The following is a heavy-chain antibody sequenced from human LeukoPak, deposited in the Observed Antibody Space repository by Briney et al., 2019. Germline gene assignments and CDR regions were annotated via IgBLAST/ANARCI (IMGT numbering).Heavy chain of an antibody. V-gene: IGHV4-59*01. Sequence: SETLSLTCTVSDDSISDYYRGWIRQPPGKGLEWIGYFHNSGTSTYNPSLKSRVTISADTSKNQFSLKLNSLTTADTAVYYCTRAAGWLIDYWGQGILVTVSS. J-gene: IGHJ4*02. CDR2: FHNSGTS. CDR1: DDSISDYY. D-gene: IGHD3-16*01. CDR3: TRAAGWLIDY.